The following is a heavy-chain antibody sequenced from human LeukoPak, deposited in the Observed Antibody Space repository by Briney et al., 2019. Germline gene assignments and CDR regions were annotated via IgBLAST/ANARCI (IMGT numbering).Heavy chain of an antibody. CDR1: GGSISSSSYY. Sequence: SETLSLTCTVSGGSISSSSYYWGWIRQPPGKGLEWIGEIYHSGSTNYNTSLKSRVTISVDKSKNQFSLKLSSVTAADTAVYYCARDWGYDHVSGNWFDPWGQGTLVTVSS. V-gene: IGHV4-39*07. CDR3: ARDWGYDHVSGNWFDP. J-gene: IGHJ5*02. D-gene: IGHD3-16*01. CDR2: IYHSGST.